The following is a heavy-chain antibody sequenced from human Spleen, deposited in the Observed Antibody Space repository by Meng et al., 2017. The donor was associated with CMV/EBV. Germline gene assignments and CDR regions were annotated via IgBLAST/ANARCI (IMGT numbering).Heavy chain of an antibody. CDR3: ARAHYGSGKYFNY. V-gene: IGHV4-34*01. D-gene: IGHD3-10*01. Sequence: QVQQREWGAGLLKPSETLSLTCAVYGGSFSGYYWSWIRQPPGKGLEWIGEINHSGSTNYNPSLKSRVTISVDTSKNQFSLKLSSVTAADTAVYYCARAHYGSGKYFNYWGQGTLVTVSS. J-gene: IGHJ4*02. CDR1: GGSFSGYY. CDR2: INHSGST.